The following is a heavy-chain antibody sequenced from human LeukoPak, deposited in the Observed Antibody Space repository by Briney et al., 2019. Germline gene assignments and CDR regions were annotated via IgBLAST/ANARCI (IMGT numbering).Heavy chain of an antibody. V-gene: IGHV3-30-3*01. CDR3: ARDLAYCGGDCYAQTYYYYGMDV. CDR2: ISYDGSNK. Sequence: PWGSLRLSCAASGFIFSSYAMHWVRQAPGKGLEWVAVISYDGSNKYYADSVKGRFTISRDNSKNTLYLQMNSLRAEDTAVYYCARDLAYCGGDCYAQTYYYYGMDVWGQGTTVTVSS. D-gene: IGHD2-21*02. CDR1: GFIFSSYA. J-gene: IGHJ6*02.